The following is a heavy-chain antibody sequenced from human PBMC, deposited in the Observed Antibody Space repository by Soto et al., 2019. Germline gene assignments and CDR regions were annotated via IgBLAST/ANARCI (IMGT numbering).Heavy chain of an antibody. V-gene: IGHV3-30-3*01. Sequence: QMQLVESGGGVVQPGGSLRLSCAASGFTFNYYPMHWVRQAPGKGLEWVAVVSFDGSNKYYADSVKGRFTISKDNSKNTLYLQMNSLRREDTAVYYGARLPGPLVAVLYSSPLDGREAMSAGAVWGPGTTVNVSS. D-gene: IGHD5-18*01. J-gene: IGHJ6*02. CDR1: GFTFNYYP. CDR2: VSFDGSNK. CDR3: ARLPGPLVAVLYSSPLDGREAMSAGAV.